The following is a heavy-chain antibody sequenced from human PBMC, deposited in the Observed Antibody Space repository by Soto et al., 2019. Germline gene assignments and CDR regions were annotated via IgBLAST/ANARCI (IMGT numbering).Heavy chain of an antibody. D-gene: IGHD5-18*01. CDR3: ARDGSTVETAMVSQYYYGMDV. CDR2: IIPIFGRG. Sequence: QVQLVQSGAEVRKPGSSVKVSCKVSGDSFISYAISWVRQAPGQGLEWMGGIIPIFGRGNYAQRFQGRVAISGDDSTGPGHMEWSGLRCEDAAVYYWARDGSTVETAMVSQYYYGMDVWGQGTTVTVSS. V-gene: IGHV1-69*12. J-gene: IGHJ6*02. CDR1: GDSFISYA.